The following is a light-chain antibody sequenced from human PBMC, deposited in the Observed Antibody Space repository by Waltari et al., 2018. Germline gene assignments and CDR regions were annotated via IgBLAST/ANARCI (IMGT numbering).Light chain of an antibody. CDR2: GQS. CDR3: SAWDSNLSAWV. CDR1: SLRRYY. J-gene: IGLJ3*02. Sequence: SSELTQDPTVSVALGQTVRITCQGDSLRRYYPSWYQQRPGQAPILVFYGQSSRPSGIPDRFSGSISGNTASLTITGAQAEDEADYYCSAWDSNLSAWVFGGGTKLTVL. V-gene: IGLV3-19*01.